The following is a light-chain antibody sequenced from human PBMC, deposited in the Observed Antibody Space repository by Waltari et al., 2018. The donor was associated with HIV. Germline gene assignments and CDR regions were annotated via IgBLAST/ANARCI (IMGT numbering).Light chain of an antibody. V-gene: IGLV1-47*01. CDR2: RNN. CDR1: RSNIGSNF. J-gene: IGLJ2*01. CDR3: AVWDDSLTGHVV. Sequence: QSVLTQPPSASGTPGQRVTISCSGSRSNIGSNFVYWYQQLPGMAPKLLIYRNNQRPSGGPAQFACSKSVTSASLAISGLRSEDGADYYCAVWDDSLTGHVVFGGGTKLTVL.